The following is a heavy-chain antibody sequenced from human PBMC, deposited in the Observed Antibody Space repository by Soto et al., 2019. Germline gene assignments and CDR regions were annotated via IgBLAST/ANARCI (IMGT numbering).Heavy chain of an antibody. Sequence: GGSLRLSCAASGFTFSSYWMHWVRQAPGKGLVWVSRINSDGSSTSYADSVKGRFTISRDNAKNTLYLQMNSLRAEDTAVYYCARYDAPLRFLEFYYMDVWGKGTTVTVSS. CDR2: INSDGSST. D-gene: IGHD3-3*01. CDR3: ARYDAPLRFLEFYYMDV. CDR1: GFTFSSYW. J-gene: IGHJ6*03. V-gene: IGHV3-74*01.